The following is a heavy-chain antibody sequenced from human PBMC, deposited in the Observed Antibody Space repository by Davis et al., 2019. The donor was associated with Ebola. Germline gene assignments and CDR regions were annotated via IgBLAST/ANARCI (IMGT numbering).Heavy chain of an antibody. J-gene: IGHJ4*02. D-gene: IGHD5-18*01. V-gene: IGHV4-59*06. CDR3: ARYWSGYSYGFFDY. Sequence: SETLSLTCFVSGGSISNYYWSWIRQPPGKGLEWIGYIYYSGSTYYNPSLKSRVSFSVDTSKNQFSLGLNSVTAADTAVYYCARYWSGYSYGFFDYWGQGTLVTVSS. CDR1: GGSISNYY. CDR2: IYYSGST.